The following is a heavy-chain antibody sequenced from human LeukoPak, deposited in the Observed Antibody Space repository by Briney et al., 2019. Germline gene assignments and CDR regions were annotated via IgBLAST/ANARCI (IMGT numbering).Heavy chain of an antibody. J-gene: IGHJ5*02. CDR3: ARGVHSSGWIRGRLYNWFDP. V-gene: IGHV3-48*03. CDR2: ISSSGSTI. D-gene: IGHD6-19*01. CDR1: GFTFSSYE. Sequence: GGSLRLSCAASGFTFSSYEMNWVRQAPGKGLEWVSYISSSGSTIYYADSVKGRFTISRDNAKNPLYLQMNSLRAEDTAVYYCARGVHSSGWIRGRLYNWFDPWGQGTLVTVSS.